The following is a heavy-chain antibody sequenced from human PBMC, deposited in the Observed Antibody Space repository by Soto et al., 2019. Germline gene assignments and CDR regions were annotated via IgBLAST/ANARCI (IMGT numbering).Heavy chain of an antibody. CDR3: ARDGDGLGCSGGSCYPSGVDY. J-gene: IGHJ4*02. V-gene: IGHV3-7*05. Sequence: GGSLRLSCAASGFTFSSYWMSWVRQAPGKGLEWVANIKQDGSEKYYVDSVKGRFTISRDNAKNSLYLQMNSLRAEDTAVYYCARDGDGLGCSGGSCYPSGVDYWGQGTLVTVSS. CDR2: IKQDGSEK. D-gene: IGHD2-15*01. CDR1: GFTFSSYW.